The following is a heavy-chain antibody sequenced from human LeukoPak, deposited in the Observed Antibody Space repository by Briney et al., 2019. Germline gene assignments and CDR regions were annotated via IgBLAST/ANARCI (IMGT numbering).Heavy chain of an antibody. CDR2: IYYSGST. CDR1: GGSISSYY. D-gene: IGHD1-26*01. CDR3: ARGNLSGYAFDI. J-gene: IGHJ3*02. Sequence: SETLSLTCTVSGGSISSYYWTWIRQPPGKGLEWIGYIYYSGSTNYNPSLKSRVTISVDTSKNQFSLKLNSVTAADTAVYYCARGNLSGYAFDIWGQGAMVTVSS. V-gene: IGHV4-59*01.